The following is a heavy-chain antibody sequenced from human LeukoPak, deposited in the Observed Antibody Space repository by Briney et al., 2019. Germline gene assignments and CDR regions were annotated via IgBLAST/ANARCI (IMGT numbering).Heavy chain of an antibody. D-gene: IGHD3-16*01. CDR2: IGVGGGRK. Sequence: SGGSLRLSCVASGFTFRTFSMNWVRQAPGKGLEWISYIGVGGGRKFYADSVKGRFTVSRDDAKNSVYLEMSSLRDEDMAVYYCARDANDYASPPDYWGQGTLVTVSS. V-gene: IGHV3-48*02. CDR3: ARDANDYASPPDY. CDR1: GFTFRTFS. J-gene: IGHJ4*02.